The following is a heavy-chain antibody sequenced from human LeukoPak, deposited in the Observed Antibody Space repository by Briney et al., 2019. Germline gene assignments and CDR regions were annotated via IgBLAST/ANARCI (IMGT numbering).Heavy chain of an antibody. J-gene: IGHJ4*02. CDR3: AKGGMVRGEYDY. CDR2: ISGSAGST. D-gene: IGHD3-10*01. CDR1: GFTFSSYV. Sequence: PGGSLRLSCAASGFTFSSYVMGWVRQAPGKGLEWVSGISGSAGSTYYADSVKGRFTISRDNSKNTPYLQMNTLRVEDTAVYYCAKGGMVRGEYDYWGQGTLVTVSS. V-gene: IGHV3-23*01.